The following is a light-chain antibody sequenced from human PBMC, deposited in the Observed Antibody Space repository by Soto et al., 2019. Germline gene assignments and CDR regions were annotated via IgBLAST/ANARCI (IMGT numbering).Light chain of an antibody. CDR2: ASS. CDR3: QQSYNIPFT. J-gene: IGKJ3*01. Sequence: DIQMTQSPASLAASLGDRITISCRASQTISNYLNWYNQKPGKAPKLLIYASSTLQSGVPSTFSVSGYVTEFTLSNSSLQHEAFVTYYCQQSYNIPFTFGPGTKVDVK. V-gene: IGKV1-39*01. CDR1: QTISNY.